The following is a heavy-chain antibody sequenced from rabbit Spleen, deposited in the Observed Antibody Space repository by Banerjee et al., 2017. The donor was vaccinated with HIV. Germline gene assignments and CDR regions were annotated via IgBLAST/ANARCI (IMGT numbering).Heavy chain of an antibody. D-gene: IGHD6-1*01. CDR1: GFSFSSSYY. V-gene: IGHV1S40*01. J-gene: IGHJ6*01. CDR3: ARSVDGGGGYDGYDL. Sequence: QSLEESGGDLVKPGASLTLTCTASGFSFSSSYYMCWVRQAPGKGLEWIACIKIGSSGSTYYASWAKGRFTISKTSSTTVDLKMTSLTVADTATYLCARSVDGGGGYDGYDLWGPVTLVTVS. CDR2: IKIGSSGST.